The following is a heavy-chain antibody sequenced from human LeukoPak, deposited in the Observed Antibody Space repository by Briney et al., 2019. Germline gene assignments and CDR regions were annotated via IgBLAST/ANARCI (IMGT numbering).Heavy chain of an antibody. D-gene: IGHD1-1*01. J-gene: IGHJ6*03. Sequence: ASVKVSCKASGYTFTSYGISWVRQAPGQGLEWMGWISAYNGNTNYAQKLQGRVTMTTDTLTTTAYMELRSLRSDDTAVYYCARQNLDWATIRNVGYYQYYYMDVWGKGTTVTVSS. CDR3: ARQNLDWATIRNVGYYQYYYMDV. CDR2: ISAYNGNT. V-gene: IGHV1-18*01. CDR1: GYTFTSYG.